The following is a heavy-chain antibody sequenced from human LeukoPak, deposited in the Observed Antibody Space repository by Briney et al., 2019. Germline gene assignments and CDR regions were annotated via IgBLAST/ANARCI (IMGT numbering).Heavy chain of an antibody. CDR1: GGSISSSSYY. V-gene: IGHV4-39*07. CDR3: ARAPYHDSSGYYYYYYMDV. Sequence: SETLSLTCTVSGGSISSSSYYWGWIRQPPGKGLEWIGSIYYSGSTYYNPSLKSRVTISVDTSKNQFSLKLSSVTAADTAVYYCARAPYHDSSGYYYYYYMDVWGKGTTVTISS. CDR2: IYYSGST. D-gene: IGHD3-22*01. J-gene: IGHJ6*03.